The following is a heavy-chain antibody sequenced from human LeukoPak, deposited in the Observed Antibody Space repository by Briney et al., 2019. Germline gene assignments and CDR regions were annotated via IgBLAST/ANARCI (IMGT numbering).Heavy chain of an antibody. CDR2: ISSSSSYI. J-gene: IGHJ4*02. D-gene: IGHD1-26*01. CDR1: GFTFSSHS. CDR3: ARGYGSVGATTYFDY. Sequence: PGGSLRLSCAASGFTFSSHSMNWVRQAPGKGLEWVSSISSSSSYIYYADSVKGRFTISRDNAKNSLYLQMNSLRAEDTAVYYCARGYGSVGATTYFDYWGQGTLVTVSS. V-gene: IGHV3-21*01.